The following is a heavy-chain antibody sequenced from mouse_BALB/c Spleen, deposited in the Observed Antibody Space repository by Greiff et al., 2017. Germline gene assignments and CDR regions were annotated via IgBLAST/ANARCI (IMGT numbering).Heavy chain of an antibody. CDR1: GFDFSRYW. D-gene: IGHD2-3*01. CDR3: ARRYDGYVFAY. V-gene: IGHV4-1*02. Sequence: EVQGVESGGGLVQPGGSLKLSCAASGFDFSRYWMSWVRQAPGKGLEWIGEINPDSSTINYTPSLKDKFIISRDNAKNTLYLQMSKVRSEDTALYYCARRYDGYVFAYWGQGTLVTVSA. CDR2: INPDSSTI. J-gene: IGHJ3*01.